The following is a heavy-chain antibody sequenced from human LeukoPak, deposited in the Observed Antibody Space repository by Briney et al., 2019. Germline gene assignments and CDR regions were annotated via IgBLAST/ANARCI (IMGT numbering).Heavy chain of an antibody. CDR3: ARDPKPEYGMDV. CDR1: GHTFTGYY. CDR2: INPNSGGT. Sequence: ASVKVSCKASGHTFTGYYMHWVRQAPGQGLEWRGWINPNSGGTNYAQKFQGRVTMTRDTSISTAYMELSRLRSDDTAVYYCARDPKPEYGMDVWGQGTTVTVSS. V-gene: IGHV1-2*02. J-gene: IGHJ6*02.